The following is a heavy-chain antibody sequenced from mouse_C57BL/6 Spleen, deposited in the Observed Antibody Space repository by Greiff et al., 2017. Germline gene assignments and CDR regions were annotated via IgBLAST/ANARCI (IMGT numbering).Heavy chain of an antibody. J-gene: IGHJ1*03. CDR3: ARGDYGSSSFYV. D-gene: IGHD1-1*01. CDR1: GYAFTNYL. Sequence: QVQLQQSGAELVRPGTSVKVSCKASGYAFTNYLIEWVKQRPGQGLEWIGVINPGSGGTNYNEKFKGKATLTADKSSSTAYMQLSSLTSEDSAVYFCARGDYGSSSFYVWGTGTTVTVSS. CDR2: INPGSGGT. V-gene: IGHV1-54*01.